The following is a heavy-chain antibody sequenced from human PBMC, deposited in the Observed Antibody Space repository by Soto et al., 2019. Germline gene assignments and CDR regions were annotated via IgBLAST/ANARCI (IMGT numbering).Heavy chain of an antibody. J-gene: IGHJ3*01. CDR1: GGSVGSGAYY. Sequence: SETLSLTCIVSGGSVGSGAYYWGWIRQPPGNALEWIGYIQYSEDTNYNSSLKSRVTISVDMSRNRFSLKLTSVTAADTAFYYCARHDYSDRAFDLWGQGTMVTVSS. D-gene: IGHD3-22*01. V-gene: IGHV4-61*08. CDR3: ARHDYSDRAFDL. CDR2: IQYSEDT.